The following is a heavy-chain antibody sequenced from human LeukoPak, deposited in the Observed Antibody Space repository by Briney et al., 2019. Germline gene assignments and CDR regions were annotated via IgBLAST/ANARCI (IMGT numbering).Heavy chain of an antibody. CDR2: IIGSGGST. CDR3: AKGSSGWGIAVAEFDY. CDR1: GFTFSRYA. J-gene: IGHJ4*02. Sequence: GGSLRLSCAASGFTFSRYAMTWVRQAPGKGLEWVSGIIGSGGSTYYADSVKGRFTISRDNSKNTLYVQMNSLRADDTAVYYCAKGSSGWGIAVAEFDYWGQGTLVTVSS. D-gene: IGHD6-19*01. V-gene: IGHV3-23*01.